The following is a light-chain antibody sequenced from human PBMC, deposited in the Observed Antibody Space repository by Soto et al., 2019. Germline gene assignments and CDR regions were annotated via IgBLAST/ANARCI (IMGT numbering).Light chain of an antibody. CDR3: SSYTSSSPYV. CDR1: SSDVGGYNY. V-gene: IGLV2-14*01. J-gene: IGLJ1*01. CDR2: EVS. Sequence: QSALTQPASVSGSPGQSITISCTGTSSDVGGYNYVSWYQQHSGKAPKLMIYEVSNRPSGVSNRFSGSKSGNTASLTISGLQAEDEADYYCSSYTSSSPYVFGTGTKLTVL.